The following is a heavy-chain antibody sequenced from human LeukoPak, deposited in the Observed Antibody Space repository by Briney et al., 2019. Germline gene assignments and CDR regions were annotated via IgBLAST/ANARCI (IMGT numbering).Heavy chain of an antibody. CDR2: MNPNSGNT. Sequence: ASVTVSFTASGYTFTSYDINWVRPATGQGVEWMGWMNPNSGNTGYAQKFQGRVTMTRNTSISTAYMELSSLRSEDTAVYYCARGGDGYGHWGQGTLVTVSS. J-gene: IGHJ4*02. D-gene: IGHD5-24*01. CDR1: GYTFTSYD. CDR3: ARGGDGYGH. V-gene: IGHV1-8*01.